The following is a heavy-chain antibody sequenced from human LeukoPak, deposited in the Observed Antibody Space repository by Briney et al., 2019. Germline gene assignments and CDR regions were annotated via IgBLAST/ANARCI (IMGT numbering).Heavy chain of an antibody. Sequence: SETLSLTCTVSGGSISSYYWSWIRQRPGKGLEWIGYIYYSGSTNYNPSLKSRVTISVDTSKNQFSLKLSSVTAADTAVYYCARDFSPRTKYYYMDVWGKGTTVTVSS. J-gene: IGHJ6*03. D-gene: IGHD2-8*01. V-gene: IGHV4-59*01. CDR3: ARDFSPRTKYYYMDV. CDR1: GGSISSYY. CDR2: IYYSGST.